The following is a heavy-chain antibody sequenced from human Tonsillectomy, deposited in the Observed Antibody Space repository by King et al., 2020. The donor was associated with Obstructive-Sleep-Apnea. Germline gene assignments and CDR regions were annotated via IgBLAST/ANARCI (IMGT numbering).Heavy chain of an antibody. CDR3: ARPMTTVTTEDYYYGMDV. D-gene: IGHD4-17*01. Sequence: QLVQSGAEVKKPGASVKVSCKASGGTFSSYAISWVRQAPGQGLEWMGRIIPMLGIANYAQKFQGTVTITADKSTRTAYMEMSSLRAEDTAVYYCARPMTTVTTEDYYYGMDVWGQGTTVTVSS. CDR1: GGTFSSYA. CDR2: IIPMLGIA. J-gene: IGHJ6*02. V-gene: IGHV1-69*04.